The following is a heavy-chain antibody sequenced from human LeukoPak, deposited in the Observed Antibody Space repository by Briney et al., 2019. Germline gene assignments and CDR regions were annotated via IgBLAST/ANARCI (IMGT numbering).Heavy chain of an antibody. J-gene: IGHJ4*02. CDR1: GLTLSSNY. D-gene: IGHD6-13*01. V-gene: IGHV3-66*01. Sequence: PGRSLRLSCAASGLTLSSNYMSWVRQAPGKGLEWVSVTYSGGSTYYADSVKGRFTISRDNAKNSLYLQMNSLRAEDTAVYYCARDRTGGGIAYWGQGTLVTVSS. CDR3: ARDRTGGGIAY. CDR2: TYSGGST.